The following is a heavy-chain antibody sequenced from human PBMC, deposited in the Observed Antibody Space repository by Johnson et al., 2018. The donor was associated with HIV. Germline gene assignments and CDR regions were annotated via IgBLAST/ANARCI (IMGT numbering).Heavy chain of an antibody. Sequence: VQLVESGGVVVQPGGSLRLSCAASGFTVSRNYMSWVRQAPGKGLEWVSIIYTGGSTYYADSVKGRFTISRDSSKNTLYLEMNGLRAEDTAVYYCARDLTGSYAVDIWGHGTMVTVSS. CDR1: GFTVSRNY. CDR3: ARDLTGSYAVDI. V-gene: IGHV3-66*01. CDR2: IYTGGST. J-gene: IGHJ3*02. D-gene: IGHD1-26*01.